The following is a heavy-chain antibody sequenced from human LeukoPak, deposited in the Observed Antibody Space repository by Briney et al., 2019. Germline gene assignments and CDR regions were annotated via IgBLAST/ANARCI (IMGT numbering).Heavy chain of an antibody. V-gene: IGHV4-34*01. CDR2: INHSGST. J-gene: IGHJ6*03. CDR1: GGSFSGYY. CDR3: ARVRKYYYYYYMDV. Sequence: KASETLSLTCAVYGGSFSGYYWSWIRQPPGKGLEWIGEINHSGSTNYNPSLKSRVTISVDTSKNQFSLKLSSVTAADTAVYYCARVRKYYYYYYMDVWGKGTTVTVSS.